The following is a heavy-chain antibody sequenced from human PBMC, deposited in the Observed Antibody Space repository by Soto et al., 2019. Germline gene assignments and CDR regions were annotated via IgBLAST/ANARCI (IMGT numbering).Heavy chain of an antibody. Sequence: GGSLRLSCAASGFTFSSYAMSWVRQAPGKGLEWVSAISGSGGSTYYADSVKGRFTISRDNSKNTLYLQMNSLRAEDTAVYYCAEDLTGAGAYYFDYWGQGTLVTVSS. V-gene: IGHV3-23*01. CDR3: AEDLTGAGAYYFDY. CDR1: GFTFSSYA. D-gene: IGHD7-27*01. CDR2: ISGSGGST. J-gene: IGHJ4*02.